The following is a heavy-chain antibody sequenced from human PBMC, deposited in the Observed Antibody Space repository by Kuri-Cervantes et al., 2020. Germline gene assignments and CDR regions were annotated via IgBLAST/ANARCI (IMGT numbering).Heavy chain of an antibody. CDR1: GFTFSSYA. D-gene: IGHD6-13*01. Sequence: GESLKISCAASGFTFSSYAMHWVRQAPGKGLEWVAVTSYDGSNKYYADSVKGRFTISRDNSKNTLYLQMNSLRAEDTAVYYCARDLGGIAAWTQRYYYGMDVWGQGTTVTVSS. V-gene: IGHV3-30-3*01. CDR2: TSYDGSNK. J-gene: IGHJ6*02. CDR3: ARDLGGIAAWTQRYYYGMDV.